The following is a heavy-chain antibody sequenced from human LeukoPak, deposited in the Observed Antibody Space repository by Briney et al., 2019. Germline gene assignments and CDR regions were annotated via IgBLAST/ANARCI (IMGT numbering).Heavy chain of an antibody. CDR1: GYTFTGYY. Sequence: VSVKVSCKASGYTFTGYYMHWVRQAPGQGLEWMGWINPNSGGTNYAQKFQGRVTMTRDTSISTAYMELSRLRSDDTAVYYCAWGAGYCSGGSCYSGWFDPWGQGTLVTVSS. CDR3: AWGAGYCSGGSCYSGWFDP. CDR2: INPNSGGT. D-gene: IGHD2-15*01. J-gene: IGHJ5*02. V-gene: IGHV1-2*02.